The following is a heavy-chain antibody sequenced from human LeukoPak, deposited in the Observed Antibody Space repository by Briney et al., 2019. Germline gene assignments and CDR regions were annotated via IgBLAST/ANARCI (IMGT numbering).Heavy chain of an antibody. CDR1: DDSITMYY. J-gene: IGHJ6*04. D-gene: IGHD6-13*01. V-gene: IGHV4-59*12. CDR3: ARSYSSSRLIMDV. CDR2: IYYSGST. Sequence: PSETLSLTCSVSDDSITMYYWTWIRQPPGKGLEWIGYIYYSGSTYYNSSLKSRVTISVDTSKNQFSLKLSSVTAADTAVYYCARSYSSSRLIMDVWGKGTTVTVSS.